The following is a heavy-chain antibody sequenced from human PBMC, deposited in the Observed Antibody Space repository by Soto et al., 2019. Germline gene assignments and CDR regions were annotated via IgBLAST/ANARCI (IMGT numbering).Heavy chain of an antibody. CDR2: IRIKTYGGKA. CDR3: TRGAITFGGVIDHFDY. J-gene: IGHJ4*02. CDR1: GFTFGDYA. D-gene: IGHD3-16*02. Sequence: EVQLVESGGGLVKPGRSLRVCCTGSGFTFGDYAMSWFRQAPGEGLEWVGFIRIKTYGGKAEYAASLKGRFTISRDDSKSIAYLQMTSLKTEDTAVYYCTRGAITFGGVIDHFDYWGQGTLVTVSS. V-gene: IGHV3-49*05.